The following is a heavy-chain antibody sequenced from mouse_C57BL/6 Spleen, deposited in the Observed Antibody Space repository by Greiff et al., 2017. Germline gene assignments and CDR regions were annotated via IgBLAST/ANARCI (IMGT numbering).Heavy chain of an antibody. CDR3: ARYWDDYYYAMDY. CDR1: GYTFTSYG. D-gene: IGHD4-1*01. V-gene: IGHV1-81*01. J-gene: IGHJ4*01. CDR2: IYPRSGNT. Sequence: QVQLKQSGAELARPGASVKLSCKASGYTFTSYGISWVKQRTGQGLEWIGEIYPRSGNTYYNEKFKGKATLTVDNFSSTAYMELRSLTSEDSAVYFCARYWDDYYYAMDYWGQGTSVTVSS.